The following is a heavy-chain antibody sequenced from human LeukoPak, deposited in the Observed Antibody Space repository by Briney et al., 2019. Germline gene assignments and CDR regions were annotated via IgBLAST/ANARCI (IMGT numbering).Heavy chain of an antibody. V-gene: IGHV4-61*02. J-gene: IGHJ3*02. CDR3: ARGGLEVRGVIRRLGNAFDI. CDR2: IYTSGST. D-gene: IGHD3-10*01. Sequence: SSQTLSLTCTVSGGFISSGSYYWSWIRQPAGKGLEWIGRIYTSGSTNYNPSLKSRVTMSVDTSKNQFSLKLSSVTAADTAVYYCARGGLEVRGVIRRLGNAFDIWGQGTMVTVSS. CDR1: GGFISSGSYY.